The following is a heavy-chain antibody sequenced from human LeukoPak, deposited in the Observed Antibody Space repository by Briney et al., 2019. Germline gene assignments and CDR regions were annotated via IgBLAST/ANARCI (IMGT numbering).Heavy chain of an antibody. Sequence: SETLSLTCTVSGGSISSGGYYWSWIRQHPGKGLEWIGYIYYSGSTYYNPSLKSRVTISVDTSKNQFSLKLSSVTAADTAVYCCARATYSGFFDYWGQGTLVTVSS. CDR3: ARATYSGFFDY. V-gene: IGHV4-31*03. D-gene: IGHD1-26*01. J-gene: IGHJ4*02. CDR2: IYYSGST. CDR1: GGSISSGGYY.